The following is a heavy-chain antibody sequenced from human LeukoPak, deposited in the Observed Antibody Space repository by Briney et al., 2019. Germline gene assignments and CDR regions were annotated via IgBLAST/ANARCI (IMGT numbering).Heavy chain of an antibody. Sequence: GGSLRLSCAASGFSFSSYSMNWVRQAPGKGLEWVASISFSGTYIYYADSLKGRITISRDNARRSLFLQMNSLRAEDSAVYYCAKDARRTFGLSSGLYRGSYYFDYWGQGTLVTVSS. CDR3: AKDARRTFGLSSGLYRGSYYFDY. CDR2: ISFSGTYI. CDR1: GFSFSSYS. J-gene: IGHJ4*02. V-gene: IGHV3-21*01. D-gene: IGHD6-19*01.